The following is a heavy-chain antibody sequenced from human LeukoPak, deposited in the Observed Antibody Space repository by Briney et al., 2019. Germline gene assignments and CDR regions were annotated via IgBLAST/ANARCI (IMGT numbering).Heavy chain of an antibody. CDR1: GGTFSSYA. Sequence: ASVKVSCKASGGTFSSYAISWVRQAPGQGLEWMGGIIPIFGTANYAQKFQGRATITADKSTSTAYMELSSLRSEDTAVYYCARDGVDTAMVYFDYWGQGTLVTVSS. J-gene: IGHJ4*02. V-gene: IGHV1-69*06. D-gene: IGHD5-18*01. CDR3: ARDGVDTAMVYFDY. CDR2: IIPIFGTA.